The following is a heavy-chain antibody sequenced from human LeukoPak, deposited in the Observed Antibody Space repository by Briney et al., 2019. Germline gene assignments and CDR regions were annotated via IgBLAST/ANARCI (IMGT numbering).Heavy chain of an antibody. CDR3: ARRAGCSSTSCYCDY. CDR2: IYYSGST. J-gene: IGHJ4*02. D-gene: IGHD2-2*01. CDR1: GVSISSYY. V-gene: IGHV4-59*04. Sequence: SETLSLTCTVYGVSISSYYWSWLRQPPGKGLEWVGYIYYSGSTYYNPSLKSRVTISVDTSKNQFSLKLSSVTAADTAVYYCARRAGCSSTSCYCDYWGQGTLVTVSS.